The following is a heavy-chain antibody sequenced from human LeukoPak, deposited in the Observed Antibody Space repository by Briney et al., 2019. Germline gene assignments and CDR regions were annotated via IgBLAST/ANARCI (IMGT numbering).Heavy chain of an antibody. V-gene: IGHV1-2*02. J-gene: IGHJ4*02. Sequence: ASVKVSCKASGYTFTGYYMHWVRQAPGQGLEWMGWINPNSGGTNYAQKFQGRVTMTRDTSISTAYMELSRLRSDDTAVYYCARNYDSSGYYYYLYYFDYWGQGTLVTVSS. CDR1: GYTFTGYY. D-gene: IGHD3-22*01. CDR3: ARNYDSSGYYYYLYYFDY. CDR2: INPNSGGT.